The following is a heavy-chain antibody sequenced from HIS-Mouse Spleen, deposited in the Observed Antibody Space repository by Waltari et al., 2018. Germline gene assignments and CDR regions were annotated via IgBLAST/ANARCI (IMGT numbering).Heavy chain of an antibody. CDR1: GFTFSSYA. CDR3: ARAGTLHIVATTFDY. D-gene: IGHD5-12*01. V-gene: IGHV3-30*04. J-gene: IGHJ4*02. CDR2: ISYDGSNK. Sequence: QVQLVESGGGVVQPGRSLRLSCFASGFTFSSYARHWVRQAPGKGLEWVAVISYDGSNKYYADSVKGRFTISRDNSKNTLYLQMNSLRAEDTAVYYCARAGTLHIVATTFDYWGQGTLVTVSS.